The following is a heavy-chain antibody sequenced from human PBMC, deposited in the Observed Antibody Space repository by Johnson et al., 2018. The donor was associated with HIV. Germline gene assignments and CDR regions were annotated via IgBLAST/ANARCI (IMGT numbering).Heavy chain of an antibody. D-gene: IGHD4-17*01. CDR2: IRYDGSNK. V-gene: IGHV3-30*02. Sequence: QVQLVESGGGVVQPGGSLRLSCAASGFTFSNYGMHWVRQAPGKGLEWVAFIRYDGSNKYYADSVKGRFTISRDNSKNTLYLQMNSLRAEDTAVYYCAKDNSYGDLRDAFDIWGQGTMVTVSS. J-gene: IGHJ3*02. CDR1: GFTFSNYG. CDR3: AKDNSYGDLRDAFDI.